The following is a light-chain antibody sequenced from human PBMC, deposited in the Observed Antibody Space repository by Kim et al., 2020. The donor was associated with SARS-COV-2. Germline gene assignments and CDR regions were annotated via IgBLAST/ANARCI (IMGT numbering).Light chain of an antibody. CDR3: QQCYNSPFT. CDR1: QTVSRTF. CDR2: GAS. J-gene: IGKJ2*01. V-gene: IGKV3-20*01. Sequence: EIVLTQSPGNLSLSPGERATLSCRSSQTVSRTFLGWYQQRPGQAPRILIYGASNRATGIPDRFSGSGSGTDFTLTISRLEPEDSAVYYCQQCYNSPFTFGQGTKLEI.